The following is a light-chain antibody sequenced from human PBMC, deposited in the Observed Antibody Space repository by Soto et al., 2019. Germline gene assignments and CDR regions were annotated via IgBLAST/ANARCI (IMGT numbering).Light chain of an antibody. CDR1: QSVSSSY. CDR2: DAS. CDR3: QQFSSYPLT. V-gene: IGKV3-20*01. Sequence: EIVLTQSPATLSLSPGERATLSCRASQSVSSSYLAWYQQKPGQAPRLLIYDASSRATGIPDRFSGGGSGTDFTLTISRLEPEDFAVYYCQQFSSYPLTVGGGTKVDI. J-gene: IGKJ4*01.